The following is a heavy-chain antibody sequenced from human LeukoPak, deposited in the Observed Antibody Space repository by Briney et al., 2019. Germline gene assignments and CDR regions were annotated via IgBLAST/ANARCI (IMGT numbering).Heavy chain of an antibody. CDR2: IHYTGST. Sequence: PSETLSLTCTVSGGSISSSSYSWGWIRQPPGKGLEWIGSIHYTGSTSYNPSLKSRVTISVHTSKNQFSLKLSSVTAADTAVYYCARESEYYYGSGSFWGQGTLVTVSS. J-gene: IGHJ4*02. CDR1: GGSISSSSYS. V-gene: IGHV4-39*02. D-gene: IGHD3-10*01. CDR3: ARESEYYYGSGSF.